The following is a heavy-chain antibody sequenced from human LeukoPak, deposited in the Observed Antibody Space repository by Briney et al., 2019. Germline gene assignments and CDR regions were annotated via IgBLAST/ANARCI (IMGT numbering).Heavy chain of an antibody. CDR2: IYYNGNT. Sequence: SETLSLTCTVSGGSISSYYWSWIRQPPGEGLEWIGYIYYNGNTNYNPSLKSRVTISVDTSKNQFSLKLSSVTAADTAVYYCARDSYYDSSGYENWFDPWGQGTLVTVSS. CDR1: GGSISSYY. V-gene: IGHV4-59*01. CDR3: ARDSYYDSSGYENWFDP. J-gene: IGHJ5*02. D-gene: IGHD3-22*01.